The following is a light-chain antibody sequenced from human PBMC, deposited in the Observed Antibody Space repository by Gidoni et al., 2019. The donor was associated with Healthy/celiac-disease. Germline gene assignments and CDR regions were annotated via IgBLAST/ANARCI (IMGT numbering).Light chain of an antibody. V-gene: IGLV3-1*01. CDR1: KLGDTY. J-gene: IGLJ2*01. Sequence: SYELTQPPSVSASPGQTASITCSGDKLGDTYACWYQQKPGPSPVLVSYQDSRRPSGTPERVLGSNSGNTATLTISGTQAMDEADYFCQAWESSTVIFGGGPKLTVL. CDR3: QAWESSTVI. CDR2: QDS.